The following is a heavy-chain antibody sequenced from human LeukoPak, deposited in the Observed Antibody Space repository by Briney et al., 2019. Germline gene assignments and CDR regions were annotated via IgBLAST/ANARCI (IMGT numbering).Heavy chain of an antibody. D-gene: IGHD4-17*01. CDR1: GFTFSSYA. CDR2: ISYDGSNK. Sequence: GRSLRLSCAASGFTFSSYAMHWVRQAPGKGLEWVAVISYDGSNKYYADSVKGRFTISRDNSKNTLYLQMNSLRAEDTAVYYCARDHDYAFDYWGQGTLVTVSS. J-gene: IGHJ4*02. CDR3: ARDHDYAFDY. V-gene: IGHV3-30*04.